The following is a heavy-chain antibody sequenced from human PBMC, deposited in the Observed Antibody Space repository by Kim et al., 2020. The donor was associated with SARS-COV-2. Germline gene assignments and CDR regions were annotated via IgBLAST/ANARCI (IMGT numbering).Heavy chain of an antibody. J-gene: IGHJ4*02. D-gene: IGHD3-10*01. Sequence: SETLSLTCTVSGGSISSYYWSWIRQPPGKGLEWIGYIYYSGSTNYNPSLKSRVTISVDTSKNQFSLKLSSVTAADTAVCYCARVKTIRNYYGSGRLYRGFDYWGQGTLVTVSS. V-gene: IGHV4-59*13. CDR2: IYYSGST. CDR1: GGSISSYY. CDR3: ARVKTIRNYYGSGRLYRGFDY.